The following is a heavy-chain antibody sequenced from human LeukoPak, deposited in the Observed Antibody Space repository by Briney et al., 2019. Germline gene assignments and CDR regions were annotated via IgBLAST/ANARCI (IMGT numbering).Heavy chain of an antibody. CDR3: ARGRYYDSSGYDAFDI. D-gene: IGHD3-22*01. CDR2: MNPNSGNT. Sequence: ASVKVSFKASGYTFTSYDYNWERQANGQGIELMGWMNPNSGNTGYEKKFQGRVTMTINTSISTAYMELSSLRSEDTAVYYCARGRYYDSSGYDAFDIWGQGTMVTVSS. CDR1: GYTFTSYD. V-gene: IGHV1-8*01. J-gene: IGHJ3*02.